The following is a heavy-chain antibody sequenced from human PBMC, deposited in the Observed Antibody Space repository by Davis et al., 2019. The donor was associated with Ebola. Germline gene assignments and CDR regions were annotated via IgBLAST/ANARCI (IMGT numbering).Heavy chain of an antibody. V-gene: IGHV3-74*01. CDR3: VYQLLSVDCY. D-gene: IGHD2-2*01. J-gene: IGHJ4*02. Sequence: GESLKIPCAASGFTFSSYWMHWVRQAPGKGLVWVSHINSDGTSTGYADSVKGRFTISRDNAKNTLYLQMNSLRAEDTAVYFCVYQLLSVDCYWGQGTLVTVSS. CDR1: GFTFSSYW. CDR2: INSDGTST.